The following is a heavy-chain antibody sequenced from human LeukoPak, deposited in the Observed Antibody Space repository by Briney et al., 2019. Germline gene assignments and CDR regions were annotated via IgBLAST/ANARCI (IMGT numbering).Heavy chain of an antibody. J-gene: IGHJ4*02. CDR2: ISGGTT. V-gene: IGHV3-23*01. Sequence: GGSLRLSCAASGFTISTYGMSWVRQAPGKGLEWVSSISGGTTYYADPVKGRFTISRDNSKNTVSLQMNSLRAEDTAVYYCAKSVYHSGNYWGQGTLVTVSS. D-gene: IGHD3-10*01. CDR1: GFTISTYG. CDR3: AKSVYHSGNY.